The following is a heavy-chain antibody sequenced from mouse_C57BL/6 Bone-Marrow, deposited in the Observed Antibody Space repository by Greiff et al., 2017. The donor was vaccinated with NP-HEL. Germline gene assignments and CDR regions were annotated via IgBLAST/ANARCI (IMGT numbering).Heavy chain of an antibody. V-gene: IGHV5-4*01. CDR1: GFTFSSYA. CDR2: ISDGGSYT. CDR3: ARKLVFAY. D-gene: IGHD4-1*01. J-gene: IGHJ3*01. Sequence: EVQRVESGGGLVKPGGSLKLSCAASGFTFSSYAMSWVRQTPEKRLEWVATISDGGSYTYYPDNVKGRFTISRDNAKNNLYLQMSHLKSEDTAMYYCARKLVFAYWGQGTLVTVSA.